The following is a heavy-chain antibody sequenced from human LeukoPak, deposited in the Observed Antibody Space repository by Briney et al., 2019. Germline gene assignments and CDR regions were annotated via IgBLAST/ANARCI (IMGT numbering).Heavy chain of an antibody. CDR2: ISYDGSNK. CDR3: AKGNWFDH. CDR1: GFTFSSYA. V-gene: IGHV3-30*04. Sequence: GALRLSCAASGFTFSSYAMHWGRRAPGKGLEWVAVISYDGSNKYYADSVKGRFTISRDNSKNTLYLQMNSLRAEDTAVYYCAKGNWFDHWGQGTLVTVSS. J-gene: IGHJ5*02.